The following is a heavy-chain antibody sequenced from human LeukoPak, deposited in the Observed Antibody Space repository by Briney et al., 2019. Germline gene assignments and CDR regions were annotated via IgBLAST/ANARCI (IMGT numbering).Heavy chain of an antibody. J-gene: IGHJ4*02. CDR2: IYSGGST. V-gene: IGHV3-66*01. Sequence: GGSLRLSCAASGFTVSSNYMSWVRQAPGKGLEWVSVIYSGGSTYYADSVKGRFTISRVNSKNTLYLQMKSLRAEDTAVYYCARERNLEIAVAGTIFNYWGQGTLVTVSS. CDR3: ARERNLEIAVAGTIFNY. CDR1: GFTVSSNY. D-gene: IGHD6-19*01.